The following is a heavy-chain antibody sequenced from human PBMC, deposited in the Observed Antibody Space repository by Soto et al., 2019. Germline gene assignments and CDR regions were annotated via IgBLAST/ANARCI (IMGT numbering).Heavy chain of an antibody. Sequence: GASVKVSCKASGYTFTTYYIHWVRQAPGQGLEWMAWINPDSGATYSAPKFQGRVTVTSDTSISTASMEMSRLTSDDTAVYYCARVKYGNLRPPTSWFDPWGQGTLVTVS. CDR3: ARVKYGNLRPPTSWFDP. CDR2: INPDSGAT. D-gene: IGHD3-10*01. V-gene: IGHV1-2*02. J-gene: IGHJ5*02. CDR1: GYTFTTYY.